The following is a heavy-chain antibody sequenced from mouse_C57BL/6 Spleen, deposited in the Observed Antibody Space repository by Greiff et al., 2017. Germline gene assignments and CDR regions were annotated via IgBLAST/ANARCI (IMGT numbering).Heavy chain of an antibody. J-gene: IGHJ3*01. CDR2: IYPSDSET. V-gene: IGHV1-61*01. CDR1: GYTFTSYW. Sequence: QVQLQQPGAELVRPGSSVKLSCKASGYTFTSYWMDWVKQRPGQGLEWIGNIYPSDSETHYNQKFKDKATLTVDKSSSTAYMQLSSLTSEDSAVYDCARGDYGYDSWFAYWGQGTLVTVSA. CDR3: ARGDYGYDSWFAY. D-gene: IGHD2-2*01.